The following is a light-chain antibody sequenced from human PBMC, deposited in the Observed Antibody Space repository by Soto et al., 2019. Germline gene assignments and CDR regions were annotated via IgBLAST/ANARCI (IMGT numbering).Light chain of an antibody. Sequence: DIQMTQSPSSLSASVGDRVTITCRASQSISTYLNWYQQKPGKAPKLLIFEASSLQAGVPSRFSGSGSGTDFTLTISSLQPEDFATDYCQQSLTTPPTFGQGTKAEI. J-gene: IGKJ1*01. CDR1: QSISTY. CDR3: QQSLTTPPT. V-gene: IGKV1-39*01. CDR2: EAS.